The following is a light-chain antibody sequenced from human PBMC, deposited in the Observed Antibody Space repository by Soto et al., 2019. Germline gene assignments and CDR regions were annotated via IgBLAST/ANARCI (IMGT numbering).Light chain of an antibody. Sequence: QSVLTQPASVSGSPGQSIAMSCTGTSSDVGNYKYVSWYQQHPGKAPKLMIYEVSNRPSGVSNRFSGSKSGNTASLTISGLQAEDETDYYCFPYTSSGTYVFGTGTKVTVL. J-gene: IGLJ1*01. CDR2: EVS. CDR3: FPYTSSGTYV. CDR1: SSDVGNYKY. V-gene: IGLV2-14*01.